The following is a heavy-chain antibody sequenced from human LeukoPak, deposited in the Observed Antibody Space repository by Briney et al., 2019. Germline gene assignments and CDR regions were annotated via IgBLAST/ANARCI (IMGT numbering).Heavy chain of an antibody. CDR1: GGSYGGSFSGYY. CDR3: AREAPYSSGWHLDY. Sequence: PWETLSLTCAVYGGSYGGSFSGYYWSWIRQPPGKGLEWIGEINHSGSTNYNPSLKRRVKISVDTSKIQFSLKVRSVTAADTAVYYCAREAPYSSGWHLDYWGQGTVVTPSS. V-gene: IGHV4-34*01. CDR2: INHSGST. D-gene: IGHD6-19*01. J-gene: IGHJ4*02.